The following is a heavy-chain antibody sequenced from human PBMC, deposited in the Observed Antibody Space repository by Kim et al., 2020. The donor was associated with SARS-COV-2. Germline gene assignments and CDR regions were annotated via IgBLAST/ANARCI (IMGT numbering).Heavy chain of an antibody. CDR1: GFTFDDYA. V-gene: IGHV3-9*01. CDR3: AKDITSGSYSVFNFDI. D-gene: IGHD1-26*01. CDR2: ISWNSGSI. J-gene: IGHJ3*02. Sequence: GGSLRLSCAASGFTFDDYAMHWVRQAPGKGLEWVSGISWNSGSIGYADSVKGRFTISRDNAKNSLYLQMNSLRAEDTALYYCAKDITSGSYSVFNFDIWGQGTMVTVSS.